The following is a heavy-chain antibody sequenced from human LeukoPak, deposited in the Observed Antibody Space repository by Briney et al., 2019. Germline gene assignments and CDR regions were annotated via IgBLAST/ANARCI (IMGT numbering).Heavy chain of an antibody. J-gene: IGHJ4*02. V-gene: IGHV4-59*01. CDR2: IYYSGGT. Sequence: SETLSLTCTVSGGSISSYYWSWLRQPPGKGLEWIGYIYYSGGTNYNPSLKSRVTISVDTSKNQFSLKLSSVTAADTAVYYCARGSGSGSYWFDYWGQGTLVTVSS. D-gene: IGHD1-26*01. CDR1: GGSISSYY. CDR3: ARGSGSGSYWFDY.